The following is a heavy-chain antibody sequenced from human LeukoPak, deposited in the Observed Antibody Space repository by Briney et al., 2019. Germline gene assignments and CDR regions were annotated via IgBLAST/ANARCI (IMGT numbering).Heavy chain of an antibody. V-gene: IGHV3-23*01. Sequence: GGSLRLSCAASGFTFSSYAMSWVRQAPGKGLEWVSAISGSGGSTYYADSVKGRFTISRDNSKNTLYLQMNSLRAEDTAVYYRAKACRSCVYYYYGMDVWGQGTTVTVSS. J-gene: IGHJ6*02. CDR3: AKACRSCVYYYYGMDV. CDR1: GFTFSSYA. CDR2: ISGSGGST. D-gene: IGHD1-26*01.